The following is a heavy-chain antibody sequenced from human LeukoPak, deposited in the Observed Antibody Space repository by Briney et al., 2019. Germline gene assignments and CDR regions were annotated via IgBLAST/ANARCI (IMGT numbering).Heavy chain of an antibody. J-gene: IGHJ4*02. CDR1: EFTFSSYT. CDR2: IGGVSRST. D-gene: IGHD1-1*01. Sequence: GGSLRLSCAASEFTFSSYTMNWVRQAPGKGLEWVSSIGGVSRSTYYADSVKGRFTISRDNAKSSLYLQMNSLRAEDTAMYYCAREGNALRSHPFDYWGQGTLVTVSS. V-gene: IGHV3-21*01. CDR3: AREGNALRSHPFDY.